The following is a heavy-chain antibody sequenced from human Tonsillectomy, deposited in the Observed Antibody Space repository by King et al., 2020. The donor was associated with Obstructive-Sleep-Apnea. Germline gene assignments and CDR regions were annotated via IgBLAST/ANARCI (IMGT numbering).Heavy chain of an antibody. V-gene: IGHV4-59*01. D-gene: IGHD6-6*01. CDR1: GGSISSYY. CDR2: ITYSGST. Sequence: VQLQESGPGLVKPSETLSLTCTVSGGSISSYYWSWIRQPPGKGLEWIGYITYSGSTNYSPSLKSPVTISVDTSRNQFSLKLSSVTAADTAVYYCARDSSIFYYFDYWGQGTPVTVSS. CDR3: ARDSSIFYYFDY. J-gene: IGHJ4*02.